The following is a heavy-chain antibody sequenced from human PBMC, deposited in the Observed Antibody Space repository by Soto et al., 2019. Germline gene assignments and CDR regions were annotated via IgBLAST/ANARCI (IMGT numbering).Heavy chain of an antibody. J-gene: IGHJ5*02. CDR3: ARVWMVVVPTAVGVKWFDP. CDR2: IYHTGST. Sequence: PSETLSLTXAVSDYSISSGYYWGWIRQTPGKGLEWIGSIYHTGSTFLNPSLRTRVTMSVDTSKNNFSLRLESVTAADTAIYYCARVWMVVVPTAVGVKWFDPWGPGTLVTVSS. V-gene: IGHV4-38-2*01. D-gene: IGHD3-22*01. CDR1: DYSISSGYY.